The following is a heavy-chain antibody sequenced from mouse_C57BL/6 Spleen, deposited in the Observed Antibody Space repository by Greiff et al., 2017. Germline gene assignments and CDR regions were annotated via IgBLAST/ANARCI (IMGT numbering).Heavy chain of an antibody. V-gene: IGHV5-9-1*02. J-gene: IGHJ2*01. Sequence: VQLKESGEGLVKPGGSLKLSCAASGFTFSSYAMSWVRQTPEKRLEWVAYISSGGDYIYYADTVKGRFTISRDNARNTLYLQMSSLKSEDTAKYYCTRGSYGSHYFDYWGQGTTLTVSS. CDR1: GFTFSSYA. CDR2: ISSGGDYI. CDR3: TRGSYGSHYFDY. D-gene: IGHD1-1*01.